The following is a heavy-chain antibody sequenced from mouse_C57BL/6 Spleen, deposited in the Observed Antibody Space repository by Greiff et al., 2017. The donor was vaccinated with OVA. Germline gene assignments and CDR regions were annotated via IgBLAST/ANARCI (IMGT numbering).Heavy chain of an antibody. J-gene: IGHJ4*01. V-gene: IGHV2-2*01. Sequence: QVQLKESGPGLVQPSQSLSITCTVSGFSLTSYGVHWVRQSPGKGLEWLGVIWSGGSTDYNAAFISRLSISKDNSKSQVFFKMNRLQADDTAIYYCATYYASSGAMDYWGQGTSVTVSS. CDR1: GFSLTSYG. CDR3: ATYYASSGAMDY. D-gene: IGHD1-1*01. CDR2: IWSGGST.